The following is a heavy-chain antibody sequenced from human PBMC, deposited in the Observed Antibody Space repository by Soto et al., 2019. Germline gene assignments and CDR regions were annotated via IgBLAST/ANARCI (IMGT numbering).Heavy chain of an antibody. CDR3: ARVYSSWYSDY. D-gene: IGHD6-13*01. J-gene: IGHJ4*02. CDR2: IWYDGSNK. CDR1: GFTFSNYG. Sequence: QVQLVESGGGVVQPGRSLRLSCAASGFTFSNYGMHWVRQAPGKGLEWVAVIWYDGSNKYYADSVKGRFTISRDNSKNTLYLQMNSLRAEDTAVYYCARVYSSWYSDYWGQGTLVTVSS. V-gene: IGHV3-33*01.